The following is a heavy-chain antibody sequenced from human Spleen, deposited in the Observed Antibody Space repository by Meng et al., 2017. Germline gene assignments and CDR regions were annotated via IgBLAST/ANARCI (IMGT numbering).Heavy chain of an antibody. J-gene: IGHJ4*02. CDR1: GYTFTDFY. CDR2: INLKSGGT. CDR3: AREKSPGHFDY. Sequence: QVQLVQSGAEVKKPGASVKVSCKASGYTFTDFYIHWVRQAPGQGLEYMGRINLKSGGTNYAQKFQGRVTLTRDTSTTTVYMDLGSLGSDDTAFYYCAREKSPGHFDYFGQGILVTVSS. V-gene: IGHV1-2*06.